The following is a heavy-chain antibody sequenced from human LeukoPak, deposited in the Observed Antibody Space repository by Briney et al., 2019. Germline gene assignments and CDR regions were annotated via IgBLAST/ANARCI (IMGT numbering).Heavy chain of an antibody. D-gene: IGHD5-18*01. V-gene: IGHV3-23*01. CDR3: AKAGYGQDAFDI. CDR1: GFTFSSYA. CDR2: ISGSGGST. Sequence: KSGGSLRLSCAASGFTFSSYAMSWVRQAPGKRLEWVSAISGSGGSTYYADSVKGRFTISRDNSKNTLYLQMNSLRAEDTAVYYCAKAGYGQDAFDIWGQGTMVTVSS. J-gene: IGHJ3*02.